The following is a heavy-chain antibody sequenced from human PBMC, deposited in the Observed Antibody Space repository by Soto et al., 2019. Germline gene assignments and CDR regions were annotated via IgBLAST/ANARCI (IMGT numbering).Heavy chain of an antibody. J-gene: IGHJ3*02. CDR1: GFTFSTYA. CDR2: ISGSGGTT. D-gene: IGHD3-16*01. CDR3: AKQIQGGMSYDAFDI. V-gene: IGHV3-23*01. Sequence: GGSLILSCAASGFTFSTYAMSWVRQAPGRGLEWVSGISGSGGTTYYADSVKGRFTISRDNSKNTLYLLMNSLRAEDTAVYYCAKQIQGGMSYDAFDIWGQGTMVTLSS.